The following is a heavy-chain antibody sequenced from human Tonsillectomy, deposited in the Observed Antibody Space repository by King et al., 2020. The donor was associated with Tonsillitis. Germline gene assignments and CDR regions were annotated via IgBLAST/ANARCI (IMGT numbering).Heavy chain of an antibody. V-gene: IGHV4-59*01. CDR1: GGFISSYF. Sequence: VQLQESGPGLVKPSETLSLTCSVSGGFISSYFWSWIRQPPGRGLEWIGYIYYTGSTNYSPSLKGRVTISVDSSKNQFSLRLSSVTAADTAVYYCARDVGGNSDYWGQGTLVTVSS. D-gene: IGHD4-23*01. CDR2: IYYTGST. CDR3: ARDVGGNSDY. J-gene: IGHJ4*02.